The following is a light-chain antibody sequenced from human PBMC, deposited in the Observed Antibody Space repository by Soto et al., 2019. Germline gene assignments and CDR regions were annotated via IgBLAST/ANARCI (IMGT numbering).Light chain of an antibody. Sequence: EVVMTQSPATLSVSPGERATLSCRASETVATNLAWYQHKPGQAPRLLISGASTRAAGISDRFRGSGSGTEFTLTISSLWSEDSAIYYCQQYFEWPPMTFGQGTKVEI. CDR2: GAS. CDR3: QQYFEWPPMT. CDR1: ETVATN. V-gene: IGKV3-15*01. J-gene: IGKJ1*01.